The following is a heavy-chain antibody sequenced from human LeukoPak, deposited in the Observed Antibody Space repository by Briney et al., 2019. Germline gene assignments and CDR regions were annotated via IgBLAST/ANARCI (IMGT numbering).Heavy chain of an antibody. Sequence: PSETLSLTCTVSGASVSSSTYYCGWIRQPPGKGLEWIGRIYYSGSTYYNPSLKSRVTMSVDTSKHQFSLKLSSVTAADTAVYYCARHAGGISATGTRTFDYWGPGTLVTVSS. V-gene: IGHV4-39*01. J-gene: IGHJ4*02. CDR2: IYYSGST. CDR1: GASVSSSTYY. D-gene: IGHD6-13*01. CDR3: ARHAGGISATGTRTFDY.